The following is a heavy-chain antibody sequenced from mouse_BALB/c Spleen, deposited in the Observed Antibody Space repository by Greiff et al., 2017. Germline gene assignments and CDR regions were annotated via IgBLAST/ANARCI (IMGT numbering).Heavy chain of an antibody. CDR2: IWGDGST. V-gene: IGHV2-6-7*01. CDR3: ARGLYYGSSSLYWYFDV. D-gene: IGHD1-1*01. CDR1: GFSLTGYG. Sequence: VQLQESGPGLVAPSQSLSITCTVSGFSLTGYGVNWVRQPPGKGLEWLGMIWGDGSTDYNSALKSRLSISKDNSKSQVFLKMNSLQTDDTARYYCARGLYYGSSSLYWYFDVWGAGTTVTVSS. J-gene: IGHJ1*01.